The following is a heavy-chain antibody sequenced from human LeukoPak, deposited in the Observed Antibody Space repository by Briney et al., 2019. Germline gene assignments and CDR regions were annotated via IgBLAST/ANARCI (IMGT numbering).Heavy chain of an antibody. CDR1: GYTFTSYY. V-gene: IGHV1-46*01. J-gene: IGHJ3*02. Sequence: ASVKVSCKASGYTFTSYYMHWVRQAPGQGLEWMGIINPSGGSTSYAQKFQGRVTMTRDTSTSTAYMELSSLRSEDTAVYYCAPLNWVYPDAFDIWGQGTMVTVSS. D-gene: IGHD7-27*01. CDR3: APLNWVYPDAFDI. CDR2: INPSGGST.